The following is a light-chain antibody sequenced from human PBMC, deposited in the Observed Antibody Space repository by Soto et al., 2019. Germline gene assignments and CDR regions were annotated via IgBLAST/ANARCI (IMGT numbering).Light chain of an antibody. V-gene: IGLV3-21*02. CDR3: QVWDSDTDHVV. CDR1: NIGGKS. CDR2: DDS. Sequence: SYELTQPPSVSVAPGQTARITCGGNNIGGKSVHWYQQKPGQAPVLVVYDDSDRPSGIPDRFSGSNSGDTATLTIRRVEAGDEADYYCQVWDSDTDHVVFGGGTKVTVL. J-gene: IGLJ2*01.